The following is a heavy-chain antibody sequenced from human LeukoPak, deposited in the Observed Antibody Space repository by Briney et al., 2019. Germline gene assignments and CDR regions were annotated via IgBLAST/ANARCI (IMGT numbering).Heavy chain of an antibody. V-gene: IGHV3-33*01. J-gene: IGHJ4*02. CDR1: GFTFSVYG. CDR3: ARAHSSSSTFDL. D-gene: IGHD6-6*01. Sequence: GGSLRLSCAASGFTFSVYGIHWVRQAPGQGPEWEALIWYDGSKKYYADSVKGRFTISRDNTKNTLYLQLNSLRADDTAVYYCARAHSSSSTFDLWGQGTLVTVSS. CDR2: IWYDGSKK.